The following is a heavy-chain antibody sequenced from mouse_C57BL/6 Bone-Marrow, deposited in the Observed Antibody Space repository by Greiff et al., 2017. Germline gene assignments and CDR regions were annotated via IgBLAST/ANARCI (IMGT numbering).Heavy chain of an antibody. CDR1: GYAFTSYW. D-gene: IGHD1-1*01. V-gene: IGHV1-55*01. CDR2: IYPGSGRT. Sequence: QVQLQQPGAELVKPGASVKMSCKASGYAFTSYWITWVKQRPGQGLVWIGDIYPGSGRTNYNEKFKSKATLTVDTASSTAYMQLSSLTSEDSAVYYCARAPDYYGSSTNDYWGQGTTLTVSA. J-gene: IGHJ2*01. CDR3: ARAPDYYGSSTNDY.